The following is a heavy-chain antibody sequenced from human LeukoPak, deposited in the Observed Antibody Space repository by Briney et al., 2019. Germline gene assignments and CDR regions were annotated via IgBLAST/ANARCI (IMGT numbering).Heavy chain of an antibody. J-gene: IGHJ4*02. CDR2: INPNSGGT. V-gene: IGHV1-2*02. D-gene: IGHD2-8*01. CDR3: ARVVPDAHPSPDY. CDR1: GYTFTGYY. Sequence: ASVKVSCKASGYTFTGYYMHWVRQAPGQGLEWMGWINPNSGGTNYAQKFQGRVTMTRDTSISTAYMELSRLRSDDTAVYYCARVVPDAHPSPDYWGQGTLVTVSS.